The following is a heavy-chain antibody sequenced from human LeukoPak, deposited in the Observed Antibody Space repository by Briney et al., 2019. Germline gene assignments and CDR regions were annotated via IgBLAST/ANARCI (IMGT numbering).Heavy chain of an antibody. CDR3: ARPYYYDSRIDP. CDR2: MYYSGST. J-gene: IGHJ5*02. CDR1: GGSISSGDYY. V-gene: IGHV4-30-4*01. Sequence: SETLSLTCTVSGGSISSGDYYWSWIRQPPGKGLEWIGYMYYSGSTYYNPSLKSRATISVDTSKNQFSLRLSSVTAADTAVYYCARPYYYDSRIDPWGQGTLVTVSS. D-gene: IGHD3-22*01.